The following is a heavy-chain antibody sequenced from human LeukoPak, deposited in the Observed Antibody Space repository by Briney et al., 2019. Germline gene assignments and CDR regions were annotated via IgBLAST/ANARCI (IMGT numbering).Heavy chain of an antibody. J-gene: IGHJ4*02. Sequence: GGSLRLSCAASGFTFSSYGMHWVRQAPGKGLEWVAVISYDGSNKYYADSVKGRFTISRDNAKNSVYLEMNSLRAEDTAVYYCARALLGSGSDSAYWGLGTLVTVSS. V-gene: IGHV3-30*03. CDR2: ISYDGSNK. CDR3: ARALLGSGSDSAY. D-gene: IGHD3-10*01. CDR1: GFTFSSYG.